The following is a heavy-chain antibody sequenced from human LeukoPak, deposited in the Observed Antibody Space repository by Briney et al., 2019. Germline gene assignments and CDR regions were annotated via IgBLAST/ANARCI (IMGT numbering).Heavy chain of an antibody. J-gene: IGHJ4*02. D-gene: IGHD2/OR15-2a*01. CDR1: GFIFSNYA. CDR2: FSGSGGST. CDR3: ARSGLSRFGF. Sequence: GGSLRLSCAASGFIFSNYAMSWVRQAPGKGLQWVSAFSGSGGSTYYAVYGKGRFTIPRDNSRNTLYLQMNSLRAEDTAVYYCARSGLSRFGFWGQGTLVTVSS. V-gene: IGHV3-23*01.